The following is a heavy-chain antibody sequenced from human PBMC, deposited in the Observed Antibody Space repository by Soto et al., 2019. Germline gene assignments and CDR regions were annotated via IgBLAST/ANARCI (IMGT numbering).Heavy chain of an antibody. J-gene: IGHJ6*02. D-gene: IGHD3-3*01. CDR3: ARDASYYSLWSGYYPSRNGMDV. CDR1: GFTFSSFG. CDR2: IWYDGSKK. V-gene: IGHV3-33*01. Sequence: VQVVKSGGGVVQPGRSLRLSCAASGFTFSSFGMHWVRQAPGKGLEWVSLIWYDGSKKSYGDSVKGRFTISRDNSRNTVYLQMNSLRADDTAVYYCARDASYYSLWSGYYPSRNGMDVWGQGTTVTVSS.